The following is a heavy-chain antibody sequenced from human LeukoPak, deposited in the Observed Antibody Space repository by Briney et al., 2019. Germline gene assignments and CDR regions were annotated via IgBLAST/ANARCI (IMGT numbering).Heavy chain of an antibody. J-gene: IGHJ4*02. CDR2: IYTSGST. CDR1: GGSISGYY. V-gene: IGHV4-4*07. D-gene: IGHD1-1*01. CDR3: ARRNGSWRNGPASGLFFY. Sequence: SETLSLTCTVSGGSISGYYWSWIRQPAGKGLECIGRIYTSGSTNYNPSLKGRVTMSRDTSKNPVLLKMSSVAAADTAVYYCARRNGSWRNGPASGLFFYWGQGTLVTVSS.